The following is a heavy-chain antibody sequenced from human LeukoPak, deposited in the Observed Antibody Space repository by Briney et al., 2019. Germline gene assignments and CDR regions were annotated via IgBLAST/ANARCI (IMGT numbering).Heavy chain of an antibody. V-gene: IGHV1-2*02. CDR1: GYTFTGYY. CDR2: INPNSGGT. D-gene: IGHD6-13*01. J-gene: IGHJ5*02. CDR3: ARDLLQQHLVHHWFDP. Sequence: ASVKVSCKASGYTFTGYYMHWVRQAPGQGLEWMGWINPNSGGTDYAQKFQGRVTMTRDTSIRTAYMELSSLTSDDTAIYYCARDLLQQHLVHHWFDPWGQGTLVTVSS.